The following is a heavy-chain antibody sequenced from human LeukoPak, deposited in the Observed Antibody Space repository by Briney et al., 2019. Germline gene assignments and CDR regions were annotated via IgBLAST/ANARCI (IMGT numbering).Heavy chain of an antibody. D-gene: IGHD5-24*01. CDR2: PDPEDAEL. Sequence: ASVKVSCEVSGYSLLELSIHWVRQAPGKAPEWIGGPDPEDAELVYAQKFQGRATMTEDMSTDTAYLDLTSLRSEDTAVYYCVTSDDSDGYKYYCELLFDFWGQGTLVTVSP. J-gene: IGHJ4*02. V-gene: IGHV1-24*01. CDR3: VTSDDSDGYKYYCELLFDF. CDR1: GYSLLELS.